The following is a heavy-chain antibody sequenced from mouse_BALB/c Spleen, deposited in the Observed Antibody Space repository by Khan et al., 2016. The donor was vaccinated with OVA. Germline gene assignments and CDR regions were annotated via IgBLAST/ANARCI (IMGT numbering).Heavy chain of an antibody. V-gene: IGHV1-4*01. CDR3: ANHGSSSAWLTY. D-gene: IGHD1-1*01. J-gene: IGHJ3*01. CDR1: GYSFTSYW. CDR2: INPSTGYT. Sequence: QVQLQQSGAELATPWASVKMSCKASGYSFTSYWMHWVKQTPGQGLEWIGYINPSTGYTEYTQKFKDKATLTANKSSSTAYMQLSSLTAEDSAVYCCANHGSSSAWLTYWGQGTLVTVSA.